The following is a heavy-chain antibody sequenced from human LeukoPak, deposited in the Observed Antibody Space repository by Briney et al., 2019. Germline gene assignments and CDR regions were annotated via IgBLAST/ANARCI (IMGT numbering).Heavy chain of an antibody. CDR1: GLTFSSYE. Sequence: GGSLRLSCAASGLTFSSYEMNWVRQAPGKGLEWVSYISSSGSTIYYADSVKGRFTISRDNAKNSLYLQMNSLRAEDTAVYYCARGVWLEYYYYGMDVWGQGTTVTVSS. CDR3: ARGVWLEYYYYGMDV. V-gene: IGHV3-48*03. J-gene: IGHJ6*02. D-gene: IGHD3-16*01. CDR2: ISSSGSTI.